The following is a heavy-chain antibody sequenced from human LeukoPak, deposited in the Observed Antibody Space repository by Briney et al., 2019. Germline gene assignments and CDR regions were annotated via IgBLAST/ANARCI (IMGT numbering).Heavy chain of an antibody. Sequence: SETLSLTCAVYGGSFSGYYWSWIRQPPGKGLEWIGEINHSGSTNYNPSLKSRVTISVDTSKNQFSLKLSSVTAADTAVYYCARGLSSVNGYYYLRGSDAFDIWGQGTMVTVSS. D-gene: IGHD3-22*01. V-gene: IGHV4-34*01. CDR1: GGSFSGYY. J-gene: IGHJ3*02. CDR3: ARGLSSVNGYYYLRGSDAFDI. CDR2: INHSGST.